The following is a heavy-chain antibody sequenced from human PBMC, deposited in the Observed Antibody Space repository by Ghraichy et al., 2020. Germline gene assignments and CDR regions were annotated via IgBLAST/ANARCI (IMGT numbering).Heavy chain of an antibody. CDR1: GFTFSGYS. Sequence: GGSLRLSCTVSGFTFSGYSMNWVRQAPGKGLEWVSSISSSSTYIFYADSVKGRFIISRDNAKNSLYLQMNSLRAEDTAVYYCARDRGSGGRLASFDYWGRGTLVTGSS. CDR3: ARDRGSGGRLASFDY. CDR2: ISSSSTYI. V-gene: IGHV3-21*01. J-gene: IGHJ4*02. D-gene: IGHD2-15*01.